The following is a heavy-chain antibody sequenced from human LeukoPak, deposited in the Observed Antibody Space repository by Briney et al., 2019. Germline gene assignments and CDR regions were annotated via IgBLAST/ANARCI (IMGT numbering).Heavy chain of an antibody. J-gene: IGHJ4*02. D-gene: IGHD3-22*01. CDR2: IIPILGIA. CDR3: ASDSSGYENFDY. Sequence: AASVKVSCKASGGTFSSYAISWVRQAPGQGLEWMGRIIPILGIANYAQKFQGRVTITADKSTSTAYMELSSLRSEDTAVYYCASDSSGYENFDYWGQGTLVTVSS. CDR1: GGTFSSYA. V-gene: IGHV1-69*04.